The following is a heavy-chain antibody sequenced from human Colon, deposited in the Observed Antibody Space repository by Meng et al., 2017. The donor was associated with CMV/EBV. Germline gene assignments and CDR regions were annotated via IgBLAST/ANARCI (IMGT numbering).Heavy chain of an antibody. V-gene: IGHV1-8*01. CDR1: GYTFTSFD. J-gene: IGHJ4*02. Sequence: KTSGYTFTSFDINWVRQASGQGLEWMGWMNPSTGNTDYAQKFQGRVTMTRDTSTTTAYLDLSSLRSDDTAVYYCALYYYGSGTSKFDYWGQGTLVTVSS. D-gene: IGHD3-10*01. CDR3: ALYYYGSGTSKFDY. CDR2: MNPSTGNT.